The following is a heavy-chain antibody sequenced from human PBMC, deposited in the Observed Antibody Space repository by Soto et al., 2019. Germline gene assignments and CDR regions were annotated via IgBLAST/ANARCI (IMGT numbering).Heavy chain of an antibody. Sequence: QVQLQESGPGLVKPSQTLSLTCTVSGGSISSGGYYWSWIRQHPGKGLEWIGYIYYSGSTYYNPFLKSRVTISVDTSKILFSLKLSSLTAADTAVYYCARSSQSTVTTFGYWGQGTLVTVSS. D-gene: IGHD4-17*01. V-gene: IGHV4-31*03. CDR1: GGSISSGGYY. J-gene: IGHJ4*02. CDR2: IYYSGST. CDR3: ARSSQSTVTTFGY.